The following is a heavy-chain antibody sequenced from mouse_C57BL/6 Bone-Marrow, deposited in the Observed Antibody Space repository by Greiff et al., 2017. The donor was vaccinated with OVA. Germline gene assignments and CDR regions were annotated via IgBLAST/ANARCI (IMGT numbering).Heavy chain of an antibody. D-gene: IGHD1-1*01. CDR3: ARYYGSSYDWYFDV. CDR1: GYTFTSYW. J-gene: IGHJ1*03. V-gene: IGHV1-61*01. Sequence: QVQLQQPGAELVRPGSSVKLSCKASGYTFTSYWMDWVKQRPGQGLEWIGNIYPSDSETHYNQKFKDKATLTVDKSSSTAYMQLSSLTSEDSAVYYCARYYGSSYDWYFDVWGTGTTVTVSS. CDR2: IYPSDSET.